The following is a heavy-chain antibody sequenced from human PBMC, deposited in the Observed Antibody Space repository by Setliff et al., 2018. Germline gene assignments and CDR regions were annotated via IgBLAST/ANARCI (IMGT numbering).Heavy chain of an antibody. J-gene: IGHJ4*02. D-gene: IGHD3-10*01. CDR1: GFTLGDYA. CDR2: ITRDGINT. Sequence: GGSLRLSCRTSGFTLGDYAIYWVRQAPGKGLECVAVITRDGINTYYADSVKGRFTVSRDNSRNTAFLQMNRVRPEDSGLYHCARDLIARGLAYWGQGTLVTVSS. CDR3: ARDLIARGLAY. V-gene: IGHV3-30-3*01.